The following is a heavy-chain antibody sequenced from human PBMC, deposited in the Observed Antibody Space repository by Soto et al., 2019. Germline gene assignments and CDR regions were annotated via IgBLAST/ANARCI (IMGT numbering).Heavy chain of an antibody. CDR3: ARWGTTGGLDV. D-gene: IGHD3-16*01. Sequence: QVHLVESEGGVVQPGTSLRVSCVGSGFTFRSYVIHWVRQAPGKGLEWVALTSYDGSGKYYGDSVRGRFTISRDNSRNTVDLQMDSLRLEDTALYYCARWGTTGGLDVWGQGTLVSVSS. J-gene: IGHJ1*01. V-gene: IGHV3-30*19. CDR2: TSYDGSGK. CDR1: GFTFRSYV.